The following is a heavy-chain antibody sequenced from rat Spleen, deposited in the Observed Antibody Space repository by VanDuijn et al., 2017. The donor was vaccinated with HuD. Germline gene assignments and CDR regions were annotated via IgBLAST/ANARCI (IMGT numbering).Heavy chain of an antibody. CDR1: GLSFSNYD. CDR3: TRGTYYRH. D-gene: IGHD1-12*01. CDR2: ISYDGTAT. J-gene: IGHJ2*01. V-gene: IGHV5-7*01. Sequence: EVQLVESGGGLAQPGRSMKLSCAASGLSFSNYDMAWVRQAPTKGLEWVASISYDGTATYYRDSVKGRFTISRDNAKSTLYLQMDSLRSEDTATYYCTRGTYYRHWGQGVMVTVSS.